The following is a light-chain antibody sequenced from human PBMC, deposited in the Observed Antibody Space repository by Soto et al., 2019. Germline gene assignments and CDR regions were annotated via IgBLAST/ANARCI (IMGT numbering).Light chain of an antibody. J-gene: IGKJ2*01. CDR1: QSINSY. CDR3: QQSYSTQYT. V-gene: IGKV1-39*01. CDR2: AAS. Sequence: DIQMTQSPSSLSASVGDRVTITCRASQSINSYLNWYQQKPGKAPKLLIYAASSLQGGVPSRFSGSGSGTDFTLTISSLQPEDFATYYCQQSYSTQYTCGQGTKLEIK.